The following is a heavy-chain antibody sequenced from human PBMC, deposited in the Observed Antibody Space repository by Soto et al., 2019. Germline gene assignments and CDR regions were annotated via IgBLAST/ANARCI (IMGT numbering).Heavy chain of an antibody. Sequence: SGPTLVNPTETLTLTCTVSGLSLSTGKLGVSWIRQPPGKALEWLAHIFSNDDKSYSTSLRSRVTISKDTSRSQEVLTMTNMDPPDSYTYYCALLKDRSRTVCYLASFDPWGQGTLVTVSS. CDR2: IFSNDDK. CDR3: ALLKDRSRTVCYLASFDP. CDR1: GLSLSTGKLG. D-gene: IGHD2-2*01. J-gene: IGHJ5*02. V-gene: IGHV2-26*01.